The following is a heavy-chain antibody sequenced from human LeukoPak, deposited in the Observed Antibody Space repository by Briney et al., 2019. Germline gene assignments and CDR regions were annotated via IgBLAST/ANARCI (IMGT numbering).Heavy chain of an antibody. V-gene: IGHV4-39*01. CDR2: IYYSGSA. Sequence: SETLSLTCTVSDGSISTQYYWGWIRQPPGTGLEWIGHIYYSGSAYYSPSLKSRVTISVDTSNNQFSLKVTSVAAADTAIYHCARLHYYHHYMDVWGKGTTVTVSS. CDR1: DGSISTQYY. CDR3: ARLHYYHHYMDV. J-gene: IGHJ6*03.